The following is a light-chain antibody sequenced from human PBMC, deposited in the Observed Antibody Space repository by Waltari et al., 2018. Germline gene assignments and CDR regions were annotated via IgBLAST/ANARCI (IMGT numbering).Light chain of an antibody. V-gene: IGKV3-20*01. CDR1: QSIGRY. CDR2: GAS. Sequence: EIVLTQSPDPLPLSPGESATLSCRASQSIGRYLVWYQQKPGQAPRLLIYGASTRASGIPDRFSGSGSGTDFSLTISRLEPEDFAVYHCQKHDRLPATFGQGTKVEIK. CDR3: QKHDRLPAT. J-gene: IGKJ1*01.